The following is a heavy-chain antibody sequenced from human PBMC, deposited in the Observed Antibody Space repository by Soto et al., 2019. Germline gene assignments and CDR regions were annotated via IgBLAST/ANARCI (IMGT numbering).Heavy chain of an antibody. CDR1: GFTFSSYS. CDR3: ARDAGYKYGPQYYFDY. V-gene: IGHV3-48*01. CDR2: ISSGSNTI. J-gene: IGHJ4*02. D-gene: IGHD1-20*01. Sequence: PGGSLRLSCAASGFTFSSYSMNWVRQAPGKGLEWISYISSGSNTIYYADSVKGRFTISRDSARSSLYLQVNTLRAEDTAVYYCARDAGYKYGPQYYFDYWGQGTLVTVSS.